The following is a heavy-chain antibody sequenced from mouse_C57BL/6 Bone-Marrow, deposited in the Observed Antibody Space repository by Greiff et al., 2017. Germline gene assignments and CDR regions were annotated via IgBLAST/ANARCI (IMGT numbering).Heavy chain of an antibody. D-gene: IGHD2-5*01. CDR3: APYSNYPYYFDY. Sequence: QVQLKESGAELARPGASVKLSCKASGYTFTSYGISWVKQRTGQGLEWIGEIYPRSGNTYYNEKFKGKATLTADKSSSTAYMELRSLTSEDSAVYFCAPYSNYPYYFDYWGQGTTLTVSS. V-gene: IGHV1-81*01. CDR1: GYTFTSYG. J-gene: IGHJ2*01. CDR2: IYPRSGNT.